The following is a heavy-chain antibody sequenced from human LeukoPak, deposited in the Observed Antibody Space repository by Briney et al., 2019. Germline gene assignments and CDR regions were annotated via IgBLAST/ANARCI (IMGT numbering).Heavy chain of an antibody. V-gene: IGHV3-11*01. CDR2: ISSSGSTI. CDR3: ARAHDSGPAQTAGTFDY. Sequence: TGGSLRLSCAASGFTFSDHYMSWIRQAPGKGLEWVSYISSSGSTIYYADSVKGRFTISRDNAKNSLYLQMNSLRAEDTAVYYCARAHDSGPAQTAGTFDYWGQGTLVTVSS. J-gene: IGHJ4*02. CDR1: GFTFSDHY. D-gene: IGHD1-14*01.